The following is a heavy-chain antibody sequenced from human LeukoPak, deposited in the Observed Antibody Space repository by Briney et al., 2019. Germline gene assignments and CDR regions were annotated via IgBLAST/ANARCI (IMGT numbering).Heavy chain of an antibody. D-gene: IGHD6-13*01. CDR1: GYTFTSYG. CDR3: ARGYSSSWTTNYYYYGMDV. V-gene: IGHV1-18*01. CDR2: ISAYNGNT. J-gene: IGHJ6*02. Sequence: ASVTVSCKASGYTFTSYGISWVRQAPGQGLEWMGWISAYNGNTNYAQKLQGRVTMTTDTSTSTAYMELRSLRSDDTAVYYCARGYSSSWTTNYYYYGMDVWGQGTTVTVSS.